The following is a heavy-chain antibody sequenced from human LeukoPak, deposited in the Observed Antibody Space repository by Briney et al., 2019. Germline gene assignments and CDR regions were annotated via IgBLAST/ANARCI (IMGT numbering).Heavy chain of an antibody. CDR1: GYTFTSYY. J-gene: IGHJ5*02. CDR2: INPSGGST. D-gene: IGHD5-18*01. Sequence: ASVKVFCKASGYTFTSYYMHWVRQAPGQGLEWMGIINPSGGSTSYAQKFQGRVTMTRDTSTSTVYMELSSLRSEDTAVYYCAREVKTEPRIQLWTRKAWVWFDPWGQGTLVTVSS. CDR3: AREVKTEPRIQLWTRKAWVWFDP. V-gene: IGHV1-46*01.